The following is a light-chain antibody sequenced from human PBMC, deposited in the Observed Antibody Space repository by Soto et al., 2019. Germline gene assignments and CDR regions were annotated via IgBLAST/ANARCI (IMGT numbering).Light chain of an antibody. Sequence: QSVLTQSPSASASLGASVKLTCTLSSGHSSYAIAWHQQQPEKGPRYLMNVNSDGSHSKGDGIPDRFSGSSSGAERYLTISSLQSEDEADYYCQTWGTGIRVFDGGTKLTVL. CDR2: VNSDGSH. V-gene: IGLV4-69*01. CDR3: QTWGTGIRV. J-gene: IGLJ3*02. CDR1: SGHSSYA.